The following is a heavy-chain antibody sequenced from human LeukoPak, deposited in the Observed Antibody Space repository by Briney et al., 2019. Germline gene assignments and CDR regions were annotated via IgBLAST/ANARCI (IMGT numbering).Heavy chain of an antibody. D-gene: IGHD3-3*01. V-gene: IGHV3-23*01. CDR2: ISGSGGST. CDR1: GFTFSSYA. CDR3: AKTYYDFWSGYSDY. J-gene: IGHJ4*02. Sequence: GGSLRLSCAASGFTFSSYAMSWVRQAPGKGLEWVSAISGSGGSTYYADSVKGRFTISRDNSKNTLYLQMNSLRAEDTAVYYCAKTYYDFWSGYSDYWGQGTLVTVSS.